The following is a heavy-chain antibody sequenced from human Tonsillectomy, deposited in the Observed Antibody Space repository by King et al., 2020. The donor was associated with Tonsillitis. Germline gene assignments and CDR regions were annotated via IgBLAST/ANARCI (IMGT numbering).Heavy chain of an antibody. CDR2: VSYDGSNK. J-gene: IGHJ6*02. CDR3: AKGSDYYYYDMDV. V-gene: IGHV3-30*18. Sequence: VQLVESGGGVVQPGRSLRLSCAASGFTFSSYGMHWVRQAPGKGLEWVAVVSYDGSNKYNVDSVKGRFTISRDNSKNTVYLQMNSLREEDTAVYYCAKGSDYYYYDMDVWGQGTMVTVSS. CDR1: GFTFSSYG.